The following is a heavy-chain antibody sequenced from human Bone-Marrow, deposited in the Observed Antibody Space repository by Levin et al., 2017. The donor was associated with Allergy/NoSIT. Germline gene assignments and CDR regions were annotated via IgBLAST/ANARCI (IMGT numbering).Heavy chain of an antibody. V-gene: IGHV3-30*04. CDR2: ISYDGTTT. Sequence: PGGSLRLSCTASGFTFSSYSLHWVRQAPGKGLEWVTIISYDGTTTFYSESVKGRFTVSRDNSKNTVYLQMNSLRGEDTAHYYCARAGDILATIGSMDVWGQGTTVIVSS. CDR1: GFTFSSYS. D-gene: IGHD5-12*01. J-gene: IGHJ6*01. CDR3: ARAGDILATIGSMDV.